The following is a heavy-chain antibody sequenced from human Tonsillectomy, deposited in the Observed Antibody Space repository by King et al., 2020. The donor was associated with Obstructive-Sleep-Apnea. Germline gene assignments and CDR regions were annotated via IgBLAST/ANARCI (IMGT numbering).Heavy chain of an antibody. D-gene: IGHD5-12*01. J-gene: IGHJ4*02. Sequence: VQLVESGGGLVQPGGSLRLSCEASGFTFSSYAMSWVRQAPGKGLQWVSSISGRGSNTYYADSVKGRFTISRDNSENTLYLQMNSLRAEDTAIYYCAKDRWTYSGYDSFPQDYWGQGTLVTVSS. V-gene: IGHV3-23*04. CDR3: AKDRWTYSGYDSFPQDY. CDR2: ISGRGSNT. CDR1: GFTFSSYA.